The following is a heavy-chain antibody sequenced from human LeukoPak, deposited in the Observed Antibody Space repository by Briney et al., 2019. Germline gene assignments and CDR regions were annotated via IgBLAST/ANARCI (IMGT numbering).Heavy chain of an antibody. D-gene: IGHD3-22*01. CDR1: GGYISSYY. Sequence: PSETLSLTCTVSGGYISSYYWSWIRQPPGKGLEWIGYIYYSGSTNYNPSLKSRVTISVDTSKNQFSLKLSSVTAADTAVYYCAREPYNSSGYYDYWGQGTLVTVSS. V-gene: IGHV4-59*01. CDR3: AREPYNSSGYYDY. J-gene: IGHJ4*02. CDR2: IYYSGST.